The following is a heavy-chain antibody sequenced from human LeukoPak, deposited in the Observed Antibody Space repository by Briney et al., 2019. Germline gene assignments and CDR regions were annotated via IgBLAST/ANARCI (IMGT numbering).Heavy chain of an antibody. CDR2: ISSSSATI. D-gene: IGHD3-16*01. CDR1: GFTFSIYS. Sequence: GGSLRLSCAASGFTFSIYSMNWVRQAPGKGLEWVSYISSSSATIYYADSVKGRFTISRDNAKNSLYLQMNSLRAEDTAVYYCARSFGPDAFDIWGQGTMVTVSS. CDR3: ARSFGPDAFDI. J-gene: IGHJ3*02. V-gene: IGHV3-48*04.